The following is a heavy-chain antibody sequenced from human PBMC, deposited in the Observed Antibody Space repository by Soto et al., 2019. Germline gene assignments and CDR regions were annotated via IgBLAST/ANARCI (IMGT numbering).Heavy chain of an antibody. Sequence: GGSLRLSCAASGFTFSSYGMHWVRQAPGKGLEWVAVISYDGSNKYYADSVKGRFTISRDNSKNTLYLQMNSLRAEDTAVYYCANSMTTVTTHFDYWGQGTLVTVSS. CDR2: ISYDGSNK. V-gene: IGHV3-30*18. CDR1: GFTFSSYG. J-gene: IGHJ4*02. D-gene: IGHD4-17*01. CDR3: ANSMTTVTTHFDY.